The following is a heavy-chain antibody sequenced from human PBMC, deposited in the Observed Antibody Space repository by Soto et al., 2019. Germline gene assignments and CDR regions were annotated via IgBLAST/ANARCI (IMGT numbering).Heavy chain of an antibody. Sequence: ASVKVSCKASGYDFAAYDINWVRQASGQGLEWMGWMNPINGATGSARRFQGRVSMTRNTATGTAYLELTSLRSDDSAVYYCGRGPSPRAPAGGTPYYYAMDVWGQGTTVTVSS. D-gene: IGHD6-13*01. J-gene: IGHJ6*02. CDR1: GYDFAAYD. V-gene: IGHV1-8*02. CDR2: MNPINGAT. CDR3: GRGPSPRAPAGGTPYYYAMDV.